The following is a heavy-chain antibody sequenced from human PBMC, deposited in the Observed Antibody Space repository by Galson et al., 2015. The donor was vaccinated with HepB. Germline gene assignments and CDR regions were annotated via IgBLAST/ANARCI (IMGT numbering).Heavy chain of an antibody. V-gene: IGHV3-23*01. D-gene: IGHD3-3*01. J-gene: IGHJ1*01. Sequence: SLRLSCAASGFIFSSYAMSWVRQAPGEGLEWVSTISGSGGSTYFADSVKGRFTISRDISKNTLYLQMNSLRAEDTAVYYCVTSLKTTIFGVGHFQHWGQGTLVTVSS. CDR3: VTSLKTTIFGVGHFQH. CDR2: ISGSGGST. CDR1: GFIFSSYA.